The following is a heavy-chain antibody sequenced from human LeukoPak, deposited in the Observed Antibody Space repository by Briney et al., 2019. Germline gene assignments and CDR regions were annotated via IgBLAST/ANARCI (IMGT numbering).Heavy chain of an antibody. J-gene: IGHJ1*01. CDR2: FPYCGNI. D-gene: IGHD6-13*01. V-gene: IGHV4-39*07. Sequence: SETLSLTCTVSGASLNSGTYHWGWVRQPPGKGLEWIGTFPYCGNIYYNPSLKGRVTISVDTSKNQFSLKLSSVTAADTAVYYCARVRIAAAGLSGPKYFQHWGKGTLVTVSS. CDR1: GASLNSGTYH. CDR3: ARVRIAAAGLSGPKYFQH.